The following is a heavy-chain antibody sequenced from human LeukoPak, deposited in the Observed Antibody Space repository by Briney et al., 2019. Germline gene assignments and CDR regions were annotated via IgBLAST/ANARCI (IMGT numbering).Heavy chain of an antibody. D-gene: IGHD2-15*01. J-gene: IGHJ1*01. CDR2: ITSSSTII. CDR1: GFTFSTYT. Sequence: GGSLRLSCAASGFTFSTYTINWVRQAPGKGLEWVSLITSSSTIIQYADSVKGRFTISRDNAKNSLYLQMNSLRAEDTAVYYCASTFPYCGDGSCALGGQGTLVIVSS. V-gene: IGHV3-48*04. CDR3: ASTFPYCGDGSCAL.